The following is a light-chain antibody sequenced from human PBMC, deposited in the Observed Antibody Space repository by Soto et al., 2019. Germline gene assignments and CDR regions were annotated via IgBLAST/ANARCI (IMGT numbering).Light chain of an antibody. CDR1: QGTSSY. V-gene: IGKV1-9*01. J-gene: IGKJ5*01. CDR3: QQLNAYPLT. CDR2: GAS. Sequence: DIQLTQSPSFLSASVGDRVTITCRASQGTSSYLAWFQQKPGRAPKLLIYGASTLHSGVPARFSGSGSGTDFTLTISNLQPEDFATYYCQQLNAYPLTFGQGTRLEIK.